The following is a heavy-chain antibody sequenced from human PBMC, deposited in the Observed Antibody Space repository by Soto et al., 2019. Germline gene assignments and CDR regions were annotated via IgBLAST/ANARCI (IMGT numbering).Heavy chain of an antibody. CDR1: GFTFDDYA. CDR3: PKEIFVDTAMALLNN. J-gene: IGHJ4*02. Sequence: GWSLRLSCAASGFTFDDYAMHWVRQAPGKGLEWVSGISWNSGSIGYADSVKGRFTISRDNAKNSLYPQMNSLRAEDTALYYCPKEIFVDTAMALLNNWGQGTLVTVSX. CDR2: ISWNSGSI. D-gene: IGHD5-18*01. V-gene: IGHV3-9*01.